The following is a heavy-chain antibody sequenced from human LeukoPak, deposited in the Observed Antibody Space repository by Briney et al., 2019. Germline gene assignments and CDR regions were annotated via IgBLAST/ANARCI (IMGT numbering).Heavy chain of an antibody. CDR3: ARVHRVGDVNY. J-gene: IGHJ4*02. Sequence: ASETLSLTCTVSGGSISSGGYYWSWIRQHPGKGLEWIGYIYYSGSTYYNPSLKSRVTISVDTSKNQFSLKLSSVTAADTAVYYCARVHRVGDVNYWGQGTLVTVSS. V-gene: IGHV4-31*03. CDR2: IYYSGST. CDR1: GGSISSGGYY. D-gene: IGHD2-21*01.